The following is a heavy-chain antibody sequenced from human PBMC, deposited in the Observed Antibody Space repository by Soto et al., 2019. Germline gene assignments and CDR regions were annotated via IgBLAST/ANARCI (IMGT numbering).Heavy chain of an antibody. CDR2: IYHSGTT. J-gene: IGHJ4*02. CDR1: GASITSGDYY. Sequence: PSETLSLTCTVSGASITSGDYYWSWIRQPPGKGLEWIGYIYHSGTTYDNPSLKSRTTMSVDTSKNQFSLKLSSVTAADTAVYYCASGGYQLYWAHWGQGSLVTV. CDR3: ASGGYQLYWAH. V-gene: IGHV4-30-4*01. D-gene: IGHD2-8*02.